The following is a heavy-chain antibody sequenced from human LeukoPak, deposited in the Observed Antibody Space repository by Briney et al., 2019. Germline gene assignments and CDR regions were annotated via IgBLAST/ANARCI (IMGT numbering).Heavy chain of an antibody. Sequence: GGSLRLSCAASGFTFSSYGMHWVRQAPGKGLEWVAVIWYDGSNKYYADSVKGRFTISRDNSKNTLYLQMNSLRAEDTAVYYCARRSGIAVAGDDAFDIWGQGTMVTVST. D-gene: IGHD6-19*01. V-gene: IGHV3-33*01. CDR3: ARRSGIAVAGDDAFDI. CDR2: IWYDGSNK. J-gene: IGHJ3*02. CDR1: GFTFSSYG.